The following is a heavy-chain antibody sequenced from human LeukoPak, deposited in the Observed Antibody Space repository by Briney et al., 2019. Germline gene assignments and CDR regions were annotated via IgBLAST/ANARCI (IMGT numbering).Heavy chain of an antibody. CDR3: AKGGPYCSSWYDFDY. CDR1: GFIFTDYG. D-gene: IGHD6-13*01. Sequence: PGGSLRLSCAASGFIFTDYGMHWVRQAPGKGLEWVSAFSGSGDSTYYADSVRGRFTISRDNSKNTLYLQMNSLRAEDTAVYYCAKGGPYCSSWYDFDYWGQGTLVTVSS. V-gene: IGHV3-23*01. J-gene: IGHJ4*02. CDR2: FSGSGDST.